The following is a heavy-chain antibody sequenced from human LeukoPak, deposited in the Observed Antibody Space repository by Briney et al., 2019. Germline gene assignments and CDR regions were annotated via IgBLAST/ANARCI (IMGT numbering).Heavy chain of an antibody. V-gene: IGHV3-30*03. CDR3: ASTQ. CDR1: GFTFSSYG. J-gene: IGHJ4*02. CDR2: ISYDGSNK. Sequence: GRSLRLSCAASGFTFSSYGMHWARQAPGKGLEWVAVISYDGSNKYYADSVKGRFTISRDNSKNTLYLQMNSLRAEDTAVYYCASTQGGQGTLVTVSS.